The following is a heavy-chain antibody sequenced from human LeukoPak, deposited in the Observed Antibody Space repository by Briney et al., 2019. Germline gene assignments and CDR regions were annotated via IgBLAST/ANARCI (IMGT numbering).Heavy chain of an antibody. CDR1: GFTFSTYA. CDR3: ANDGSTRHRPSLFYSYYYMDV. Sequence: PGGSLRLSCAASGFTFSTYAMHWVRQAPGRGLEWVAFIRFDGTNSYFEGSVKGRFSISRNNSKNTLYLQMNSLRLGDTAIYYCANDGSTRHRPSLFYSYYYMDVWGKGTTVTVTS. V-gene: IGHV3-30*02. J-gene: IGHJ6*03. D-gene: IGHD5/OR15-5a*01. CDR2: IRFDGTNS.